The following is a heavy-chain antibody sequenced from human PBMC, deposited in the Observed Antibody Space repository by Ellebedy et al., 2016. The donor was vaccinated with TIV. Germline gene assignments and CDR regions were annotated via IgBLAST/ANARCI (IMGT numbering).Heavy chain of an antibody. CDR3: ARATQWLTFDF. V-gene: IGHV3-NL1*01. Sequence: LSLTCAASGFTFSSYVMHWVRQAPGKGLEWVSTIFNADDTNFADYAGSVKGRFTVSRDNPENTLYLQMNNLRADDTAIYYCARATQWLTFDFWGQGILVTVSA. D-gene: IGHD6-19*01. CDR1: GFTFSSYV. CDR2: IFNADDTNFA. J-gene: IGHJ4*02.